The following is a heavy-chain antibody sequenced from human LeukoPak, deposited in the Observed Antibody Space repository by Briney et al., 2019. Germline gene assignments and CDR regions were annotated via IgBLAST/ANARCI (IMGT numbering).Heavy chain of an antibody. D-gene: IGHD2-15*01. CDR2: ISYDGSNK. CDR3: ARDPTATREYYFDY. CDR1: GFTFSSYA. V-gene: IGHV3-30-3*01. Sequence: GGSLRLSCAASGFTFSSYAMHWVRQAPGKGLEWVAVISYDGSNKYYADSVKGRFTISRDNSKNTLYLQMNSLRAEDTAVYYCARDPTATREYYFDYWGQGTLVTVSS. J-gene: IGHJ4*02.